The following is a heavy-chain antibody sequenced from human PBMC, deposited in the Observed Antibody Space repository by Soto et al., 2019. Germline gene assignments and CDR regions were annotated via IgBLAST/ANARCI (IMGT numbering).Heavy chain of an antibody. CDR1: GGSFSGYY. V-gene: IGHV4-34*01. D-gene: IGHD2-21*01. CDR2: INHSGST. CDR3: ARAKNALWWPKGVFDY. Sequence: SETLSLTCAVYGGSFSGYYWSWIRQPPGKGLEWIGEINHSGSTNYNPSLKSRVTISVDTSKNQFSLKLSSVTAADTAVYYCARAKNALWWPKGVFDYWGQGTLVTVSS. J-gene: IGHJ4*02.